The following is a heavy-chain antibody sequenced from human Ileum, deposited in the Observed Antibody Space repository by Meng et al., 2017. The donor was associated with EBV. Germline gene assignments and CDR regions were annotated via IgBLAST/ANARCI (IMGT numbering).Heavy chain of an antibody. Sequence: QGQPQGSGPGLVKPSDTLSLPCSVSGGSVSSNDYHWSWIRPPPGKGLEWIGCMYDSENAKYNPSLNSRVTISIDTTRNHFVLKLTSVTAADTAVYYCAYYFVGRGGPGSWGQGTLVTVSS. J-gene: IGHJ5*02. CDR2: MYDSENA. CDR3: AYYFVGRGGPGS. D-gene: IGHD3-9*01. CDR1: GGSVSSNDYH. V-gene: IGHV4-61*03.